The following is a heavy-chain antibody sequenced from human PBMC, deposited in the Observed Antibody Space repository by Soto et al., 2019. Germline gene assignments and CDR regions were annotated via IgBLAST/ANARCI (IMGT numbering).Heavy chain of an antibody. CDR3: ASSSNWGSVWFDP. CDR2: IYYSGST. V-gene: IGHV4-59*01. Sequence: PSETLSLTCTVPGGSISSYYWSWIRQPPGKGLEWIGYIYYSGSTNYNPSLKSRVTISVDTSKNQFSLKLSSVTAADTAVYYCASSSNWGSVWFDPWGQGTLVTVSS. D-gene: IGHD7-27*01. J-gene: IGHJ5*02. CDR1: GGSISSYY.